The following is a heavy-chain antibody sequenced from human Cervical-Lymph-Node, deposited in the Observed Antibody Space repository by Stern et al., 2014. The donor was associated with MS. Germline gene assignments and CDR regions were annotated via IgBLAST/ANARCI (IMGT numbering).Heavy chain of an antibody. CDR2: TIPIFYIA. J-gene: IGHJ3*02. D-gene: IGHD3-16*01. V-gene: IGHV1-69*01. CDR3: ARSPRTFGGVAFTFDI. Sequence: QVQPAQPGAEAKKSPSPVKVPCKASGGSFSSYPITWVRQAPAHGLQWMGGTIPIFYIANYAQRFRGRVTITAYEATTTAYMELSSLRSDDAAVYYCARSPRTFGGVAFTFDIWGQGTMVTVSS. CDR1: GGSFSSYP.